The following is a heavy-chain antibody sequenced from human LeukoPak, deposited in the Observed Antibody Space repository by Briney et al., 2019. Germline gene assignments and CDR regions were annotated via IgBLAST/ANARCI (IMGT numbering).Heavy chain of an antibody. CDR3: TKDVQVGPTRGYFDF. V-gene: IGHV3-23*01. Sequence: PGGPLRLSCVVSGFTFSTSAMSWVRQAPGKGLEWISVISASGFTTYHTDSVKGRFTISRDNSKSMLYLQMDGLRAEDTAIYFCTKDVQVGPTRGYFDFWGQGTLVTVSS. CDR1: GFTFSTSA. J-gene: IGHJ4*03. D-gene: IGHD1-26*01. CDR2: ISASGFTT.